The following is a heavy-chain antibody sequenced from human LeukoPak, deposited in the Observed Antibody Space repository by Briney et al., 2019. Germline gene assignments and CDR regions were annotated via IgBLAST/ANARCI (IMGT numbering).Heavy chain of an antibody. D-gene: IGHD1/OR15-1a*01. V-gene: IGHV3-73*01. CDR2: IRSTANGYAT. CDR3: TRQREHLSGHFYYFDY. J-gene: IGHJ4*02. CDR1: GFTFSGSA. Sequence: PWGSLRLSCAASGFTFSGSALRWVRQASGKGLEWVGRIRSTANGYATAYAASVKGRFAISREDSKNTAYLQVSSLKTDDTAGYYCTRQREHLSGHFYYFDYWGQGTLVTVSS.